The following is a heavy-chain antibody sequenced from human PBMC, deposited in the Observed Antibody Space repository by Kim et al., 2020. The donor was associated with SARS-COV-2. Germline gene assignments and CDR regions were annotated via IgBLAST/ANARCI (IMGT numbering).Heavy chain of an antibody. D-gene: IGHD5-18*01. CDR3: ARDTWIRYYFDY. V-gene: IGHV1-46*01. J-gene: IGHJ4*02. Sequence: RQAQRVQGRVTTTRDTSTSPVYLALRRLRSEDTAVYYCARDTWIRYYFDYWGQGTLVTVSS.